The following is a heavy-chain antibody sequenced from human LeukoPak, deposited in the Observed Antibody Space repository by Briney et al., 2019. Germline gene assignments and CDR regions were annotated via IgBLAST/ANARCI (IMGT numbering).Heavy chain of an antibody. D-gene: IGHD1-7*01. CDR3: ARNPITGTLYNWFDP. V-gene: IGHV4-39*07. Sequence: PSETLSLTCTVSGDSINSNIYYWGWIRQPPGKGLEWIARIYYSGSTYYNPSLKSRVTISMDTSKNQFSLKLSSVTAADTAVYYCARNPITGTLYNWFDPWGHGTLVTASS. CDR1: GDSINSNIYY. CDR2: IYYSGST. J-gene: IGHJ5*02.